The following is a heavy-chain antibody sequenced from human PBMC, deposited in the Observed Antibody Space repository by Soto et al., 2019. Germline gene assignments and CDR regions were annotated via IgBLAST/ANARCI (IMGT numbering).Heavy chain of an antibody. D-gene: IGHD3-10*01. CDR3: ARHRYGSGSYYSSFDY. V-gene: IGHV4-39*01. J-gene: IGHJ4*02. Sequence: VSEGTRSGSGDCRGMLQQPPGKGLEWIGSIYYSGSTYYNPSLKSRVTISVDTSKNQFSLKLSSVTAADTAVYYCARHRYGSGSYYSSFDYWGQGTLVTVSS. CDR2: IYYSGST. CDR1: EGTRSGSGDC.